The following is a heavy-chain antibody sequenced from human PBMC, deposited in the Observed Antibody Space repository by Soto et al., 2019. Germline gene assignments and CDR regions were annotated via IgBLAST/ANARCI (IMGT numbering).Heavy chain of an antibody. CDR2: SHYTGNT. Sequence: QVQLQESGPGLVQPSETLSLTCSVSGDTISNYYWSWLRQPPGKGLEWIGYSHYTGNTNYNPSLQSRVTISVDTAKNQFSLRLNSVTAADTAVYYCARGGWSLGLWGQGTLVTVSS. V-gene: IGHV4-59*01. CDR3: ARGGWSLGL. J-gene: IGHJ4*02. CDR1: GDTISNYY. D-gene: IGHD6-19*01.